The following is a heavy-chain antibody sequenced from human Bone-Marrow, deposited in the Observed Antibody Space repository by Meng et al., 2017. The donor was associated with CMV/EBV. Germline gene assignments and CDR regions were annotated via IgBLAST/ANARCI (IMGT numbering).Heavy chain of an antibody. CDR3: ARETLPLWYYYGSGSQKTYYFDY. J-gene: IGHJ4*02. V-gene: IGHV3-48*03. CDR1: GFTFSSYE. CDR2: ISSSGSNI. D-gene: IGHD3-10*01. Sequence: GESLKISCAASGFTFSSYEMNWVRQAPGKGLEWVSYISSSGSNIYYADSVKGRFTISRDNAKNSLYLQMNSLRAEDTAVYYCARETLPLWYYYGSGSQKTYYFDYWGQATLVTVSS.